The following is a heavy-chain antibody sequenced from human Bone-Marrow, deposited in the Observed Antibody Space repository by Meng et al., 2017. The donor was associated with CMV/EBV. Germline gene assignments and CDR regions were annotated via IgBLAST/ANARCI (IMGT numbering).Heavy chain of an antibody. CDR3: AEAWEGSRLAFDI. CDR2: IFSNDEK. CDR1: GGSFSGYYW. Sequence: ETLSLTCAVYGGSFSGYYWSWIRQPPGKALEWLAHIFSNDEKSYSTSLKSRLTISKDTSKSQVVLTMTNMDPVDTATYYCAEAWEGSRLAFDIWGQGTMVTVSS. J-gene: IGHJ3*02. V-gene: IGHV2-26*01. D-gene: IGHD3-10*01.